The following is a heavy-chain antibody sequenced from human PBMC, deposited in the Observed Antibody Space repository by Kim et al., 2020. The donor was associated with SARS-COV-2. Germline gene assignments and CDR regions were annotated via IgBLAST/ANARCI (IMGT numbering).Heavy chain of an antibody. D-gene: IGHD6-19*01. V-gene: IGHV4-39*01. CDR3: ARLGPSYSSGWYRDPYYFDY. CDR2: IYYSGST. J-gene: IGHJ4*02. Sequence: SETLSLTCTVSGGSISSSSYYWGWIRQPPGKGLEWIGSIYYSGSTYYNPSLKSRVTISVDTSKNQFSLKLSSVTAADTAVYYCARLGPSYSSGWYRDPYYFDYWGQGTLVTVSS. CDR1: GGSISSSSYY.